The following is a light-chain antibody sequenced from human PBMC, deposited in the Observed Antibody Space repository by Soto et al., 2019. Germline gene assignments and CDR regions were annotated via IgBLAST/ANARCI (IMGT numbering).Light chain of an antibody. Sequence: DIQMTQSPSSLSASLGDRVTITCRASQDIRNALGWYQQKPGRAPNRLIYSASTLQSGVPSRFSGSGSGTAFTLTITGLQPEDFATYYCLQHNSYPLTFGQGTTVDIK. CDR2: SAS. CDR3: LQHNSYPLT. CDR1: QDIRNA. V-gene: IGKV1-17*01. J-gene: IGKJ1*01.